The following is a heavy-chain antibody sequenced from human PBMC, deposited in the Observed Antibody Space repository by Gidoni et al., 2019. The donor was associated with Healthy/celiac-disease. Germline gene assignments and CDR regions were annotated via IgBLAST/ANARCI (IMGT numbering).Heavy chain of an antibody. V-gene: IGHV3-23*01. D-gene: IGHD6-19*01. CDR2: ISGSGGST. CDR3: AKPGGSGDY. Sequence: EVQLLESGGGLVQPGGSLSLPCAASGFPFSSYAMSWVRQAPGKGLGWVSAISGSGGSTYYADSVKGRFTISRDNSKNTLYLQMNSLRAEDTAVYYCAKPGGSGDYWGQGTLVTVSS. J-gene: IGHJ4*02. CDR1: GFPFSSYA.